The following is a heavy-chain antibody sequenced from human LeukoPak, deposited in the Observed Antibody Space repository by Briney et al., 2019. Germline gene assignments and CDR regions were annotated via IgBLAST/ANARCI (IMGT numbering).Heavy chain of an antibody. D-gene: IGHD3-22*01. CDR2: IRGKANSYAT. CDR3: ICGSSGYYYSNSDY. V-gene: IGHV3-73*01. CDR1: GFTFSGSA. J-gene: IGHJ4*02. Sequence: GGSLRLSCAASGFTFSGSAMHWVRQASGKGPEWVGRIRGKANSYATSYAASVKGRFTISRDDSKSTAYLQMNSLKTEDTAVYYCICGSSGYYYSNSDYWGQGTLVTVSS.